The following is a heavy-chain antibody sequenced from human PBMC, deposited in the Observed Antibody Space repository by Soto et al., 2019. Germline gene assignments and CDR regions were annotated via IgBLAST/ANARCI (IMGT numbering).Heavy chain of an antibody. J-gene: IGHJ1*01. CDR2: ISAYNGNT. CDR3: ARVYGLGYCISTSCYDGLSFQH. Sequence: QVQLVQSGAEVKKPGASVKVSCKASGYTFTSYGISWVRQAPGQGLEWMGWISAYNGNTNYAQKLQGRVTMTTDTSASTAYMELRSLRSDDTAVYYCARVYGLGYCISTSCYDGLSFQHWGQGTLVTVSS. D-gene: IGHD2-2*01. V-gene: IGHV1-18*01. CDR1: GYTFTSYG.